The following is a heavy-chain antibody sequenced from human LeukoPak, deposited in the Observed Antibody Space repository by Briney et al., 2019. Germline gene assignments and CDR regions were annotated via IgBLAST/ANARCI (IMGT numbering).Heavy chain of an antibody. CDR1: GFTFSSYG. V-gene: IGHV3-30*03. J-gene: IGHJ4*02. CDR2: ISYDGSNK. D-gene: IGHD4-17*01. Sequence: PGGSLRLSCAASGFTFSSYGMHWVRRAPGKGLEWVAVISYDGSNKYYADSVKGRFTISRDNSKNTLYLQMNSLRAEDTAVYYCARTTYGDYGPSDYWGQGTLVTVSS. CDR3: ARTTYGDYGPSDY.